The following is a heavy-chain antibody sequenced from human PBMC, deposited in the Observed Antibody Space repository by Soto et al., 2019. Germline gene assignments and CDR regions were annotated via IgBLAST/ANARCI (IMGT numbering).Heavy chain of an antibody. CDR3: ARATVAARHASYYYYYYGMDG. J-gene: IGHJ6*02. D-gene: IGHD6-6*01. Sequence: ASVKVSCKASGYTFTSYAMHWARQAPGQRLEWMGWINAGNGNTKYSQKFQGRVTITRDTSASTDYMELSSLRSEDTAVYYCARATVAARHASYYYYYYGMDGWGQGTTVTVSS. V-gene: IGHV1-3*01. CDR1: GYTFTSYA. CDR2: INAGNGNT.